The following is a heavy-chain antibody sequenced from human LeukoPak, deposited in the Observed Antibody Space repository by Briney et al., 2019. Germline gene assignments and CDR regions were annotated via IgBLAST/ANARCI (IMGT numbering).Heavy chain of an antibody. Sequence: SETLPLSCTVSGGSISNYYWSWIRQPPGKGLEWIGYIYYTGSTTYNSSLKSRVTISVDTSKNQFSLKLSSVTAADTAVYYCARGTMMVGPWGQGTLVTVSS. D-gene: IGHD3-22*01. V-gene: IGHV4-59*01. CDR1: GGSISNYY. CDR3: ARGTMMVGP. J-gene: IGHJ5*02. CDR2: IYYTGST.